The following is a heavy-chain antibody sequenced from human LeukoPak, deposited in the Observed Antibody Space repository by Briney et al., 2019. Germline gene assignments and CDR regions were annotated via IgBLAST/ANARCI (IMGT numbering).Heavy chain of an antibody. CDR1: GYTFTSYY. J-gene: IGHJ4*02. CDR2: INPSGGST. V-gene: IGHV1-46*01. Sequence: ASVKVSCKASGYTFTSYYMHWVRQPPGQGLEWMGIINPSGGSTSYAQKFQGRVTMTRDTSTSTVYMELSSLRSEDTAVYYCARGTMVRGVISKPYLDYWGQGTLVSVPS. CDR3: ARGTMVRGVISKPYLDY. D-gene: IGHD3-10*01.